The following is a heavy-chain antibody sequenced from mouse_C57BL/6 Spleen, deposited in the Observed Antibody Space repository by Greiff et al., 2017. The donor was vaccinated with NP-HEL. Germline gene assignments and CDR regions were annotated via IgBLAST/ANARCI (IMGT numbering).Heavy chain of an antibody. Sequence: EVQLQQSGPGLVKPSQSLSLTCSVTGYSITSGYYWNWIRQFPGNKLEWMGYISYDGSNNYNPSLKNRFSITRDTSKNQFFLKLNSVTTEDTATYYCARGNYPDYWGQGTTLTVSS. CDR2: ISYDGSN. CDR3: ARGNYPDY. CDR1: GYSITSGYY. J-gene: IGHJ2*01. V-gene: IGHV3-6*01.